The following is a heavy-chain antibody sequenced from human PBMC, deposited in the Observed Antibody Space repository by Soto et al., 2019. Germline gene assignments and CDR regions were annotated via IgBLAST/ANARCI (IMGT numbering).Heavy chain of an antibody. Sequence: QVQLVQSGAEVRSPGSSVKVSCKASGDKFSSYTISWVRQAPGQGLEWMGTIVSVAGVPIYAQIFQGRITITADSSSSTASMALTSLPSDDPAVYYCAREPSIAAVGIPLYSYYYMDVWGEGTPVTVS. CDR2: IVSVAGVP. J-gene: IGHJ6*03. CDR3: AREPSIAAVGIPLYSYYYMDV. V-gene: IGHV1-69*08. D-gene: IGHD6-25*01. CDR1: GDKFSSYT.